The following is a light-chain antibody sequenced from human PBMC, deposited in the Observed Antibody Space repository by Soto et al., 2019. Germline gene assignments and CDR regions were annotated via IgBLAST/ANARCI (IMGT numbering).Light chain of an antibody. CDR2: DVS. CDR3: SSYTSSSTLYV. CDR1: SSDVGGYNC. J-gene: IGLJ1*01. V-gene: IGLV2-14*01. Sequence: QSVLTQPASVSGSPGQSITISCTGTSSDVGGYNCVSWYQQHPGKAPKLMIYDVSNRPSGVSNRFSGSKSGNTASLTISGLQAEDEADYYCSSYTSSSTLYVFGTGTKDTVL.